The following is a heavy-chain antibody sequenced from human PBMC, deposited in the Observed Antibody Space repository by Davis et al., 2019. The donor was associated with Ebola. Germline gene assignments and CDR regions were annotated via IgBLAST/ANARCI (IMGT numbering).Heavy chain of an antibody. CDR2: ISAGGTAP. CDR3: AEGGTNNFLGAN. V-gene: IGHV3-23*01. J-gene: IGHJ4*02. CDR1: EFTFSNYG. Sequence: PGGSLRLSCAASEFTFSNYGMTWVRQAPGKGLEWVSSISAGGTAPYYADSVKGRFTISRDNSKNTLSLQMDSLRAEDTAVFYCAEGGTNNFLGANWGQGTLVTVSS. D-gene: IGHD1-1*01.